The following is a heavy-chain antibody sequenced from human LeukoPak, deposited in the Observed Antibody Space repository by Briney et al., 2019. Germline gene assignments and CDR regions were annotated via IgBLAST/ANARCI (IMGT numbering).Heavy chain of an antibody. CDR2: IYHSGSA. Sequence: PSGALSLTCTFSGGSISSSSWWNWVRQPPGKGLEWIGEIYHSGSATYSPSLRSRVTMSVDKSKNQFSLNLTSVTAADTAVYYCARRPRSMVVDYWSPGTLVTVSS. V-gene: IGHV4-4*02. CDR1: GGSISSSSW. D-gene: IGHD2/OR15-2a*01. J-gene: IGHJ4*02. CDR3: ARRPRSMVVDY.